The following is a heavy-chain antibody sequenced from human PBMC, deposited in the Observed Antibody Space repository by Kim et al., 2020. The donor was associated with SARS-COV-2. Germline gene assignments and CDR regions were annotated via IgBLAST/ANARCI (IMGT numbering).Heavy chain of an antibody. CDR1: GFTFSSYA. V-gene: IGHV3-23*01. Sequence: GGSLRLSCAASGFTFSSYAMSWVRQAPGKGLEWVSAISGSGGSTYYADSVKGRFTISRDNSKNTLYLQMNSLRAEDTAVYYCAKGLVYGSGSNRVGMDVWGQGTTVTVSS. CDR2: ISGSGGST. D-gene: IGHD3-10*01. CDR3: AKGLVYGSGSNRVGMDV. J-gene: IGHJ6*02.